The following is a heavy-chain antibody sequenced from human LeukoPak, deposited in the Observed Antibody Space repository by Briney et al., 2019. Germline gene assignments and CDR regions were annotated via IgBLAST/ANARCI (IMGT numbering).Heavy chain of an antibody. CDR2: INLGNSDI. CDR3: STRAFSDTSPVA. V-gene: IGHV5-51*01. J-gene: IGHJ5*02. CDR1: GNSFTNNW. D-gene: IGHD3-22*01. Sequence: GESLKISCKGLGNSFTNNWIAWVRQMPGKGLEWMGIINLGNSDIVYTPSFQGQVSFSADRSTSTVFLQWGSLKASDSAMYYCSTRAFSDTSPVAWGQGTLVTVSS.